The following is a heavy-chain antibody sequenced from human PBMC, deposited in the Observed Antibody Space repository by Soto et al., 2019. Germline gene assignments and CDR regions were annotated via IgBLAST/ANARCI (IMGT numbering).Heavy chain of an antibody. CDR3: ATTRRYYYDTSGPDAFDI. V-gene: IGHV1-18*01. CDR1: GYTFTSYG. D-gene: IGHD3-22*01. J-gene: IGHJ3*02. CDR2: ISANNGNT. Sequence: ASVKVSCKASGYTFTSYGISWVRQAPGQGLEWMGWISANNGNTNYAQKLQGRVTMTTDTSTSTAYMELSRLRSDDTAVYYCATTRRYYYDTSGPDAFDIWGQGTMVTVSS.